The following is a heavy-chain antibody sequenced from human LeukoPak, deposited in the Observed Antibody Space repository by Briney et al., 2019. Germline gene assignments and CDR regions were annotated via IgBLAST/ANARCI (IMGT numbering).Heavy chain of an antibody. CDR3: ARMGGRITMVRGADP. J-gene: IGHJ5*02. D-gene: IGHD3-10*01. CDR2: INHSGST. CDR1: GGSFSGYY. V-gene: IGHV4-34*01. Sequence: SETLPLTCAVYGGSFSGYYWSWIRQPPGKGLEWIGEINHSGSTNYNPSLKSRVTISVDTSKNQFSLKLSSVTAADTAVYYCARMGGRITMVRGADPWGQGTLVTVSS.